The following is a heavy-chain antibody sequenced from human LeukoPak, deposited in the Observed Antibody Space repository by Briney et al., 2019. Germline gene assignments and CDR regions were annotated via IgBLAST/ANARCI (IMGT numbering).Heavy chain of an antibody. J-gene: IGHJ4*02. Sequence: PGGSLRLSCAASGFSFDTYTMHWVRQAPGQGLEWVALIWHDGSHKFYSNSVRGQFTISRDNSKNTVYLQMNNLRPDDTAVYYFVREYFGLGSYSEFWGQGTRVTVSS. CDR1: GFSFDTYT. V-gene: IGHV3-33*01. D-gene: IGHD3-10*01. CDR3: VREYFGLGSYSEF. CDR2: IWHDGSHK.